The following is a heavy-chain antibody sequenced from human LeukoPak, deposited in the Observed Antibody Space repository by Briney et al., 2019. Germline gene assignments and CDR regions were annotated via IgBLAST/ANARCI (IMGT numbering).Heavy chain of an antibody. CDR1: GGNFNIYA. D-gene: IGHD5-18*01. CDR3: AKDRGIQGGNYYYMDV. CDR2: IIPIFGTA. V-gene: IGHV1-69*06. Sequence: ASVKVSCKSSGGNFNIYAFSWVRQAPGQGLEWMGGIIPIFGTANYAQKFQGRVTITADKSTSTAYMELSSLRSEDTAVYYCAKDRGIQGGNYYYMDVWGKGTTVTVSS. J-gene: IGHJ6*03.